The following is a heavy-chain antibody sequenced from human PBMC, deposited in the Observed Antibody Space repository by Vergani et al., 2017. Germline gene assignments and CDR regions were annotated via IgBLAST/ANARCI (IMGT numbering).Heavy chain of an antibody. Sequence: QVQLQESGPGLVKPSQTLSLTCTVSGGSISSGGYYWSWIRQHPGKGLEWIGYIYYSGSTYYNPSLKRRVTISVDTSKNQFSLKLSSVTAADTAVYCCARDRRSGGTRGWVDRGGQGTLVTVSA. J-gene: IGHJ5*02. V-gene: IGHV4-31*03. CDR3: ARDRRSGGTRGWVDR. D-gene: IGHD2-15*01. CDR2: IYYSGST. CDR1: GGSISSGGYY.